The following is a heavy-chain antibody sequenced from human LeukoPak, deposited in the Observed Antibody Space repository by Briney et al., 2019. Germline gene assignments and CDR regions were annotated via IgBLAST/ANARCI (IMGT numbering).Heavy chain of an antibody. Sequence: GWSLRLSCAGSGFTFSSYAMSWVRQAPGKGLDGVAVIWYDGSEQRYADSVKGRFTASRDNPKNMVYLQMSSLGAEDTAVYYCARDRNWGKTSWYLDLWGRGNLVTVSS. CDR1: GFTFSSYA. D-gene: IGHD7-27*01. CDR2: IWYDGSEQ. V-gene: IGHV3-33*08. CDR3: ARDRNWGKTSWYLDL. J-gene: IGHJ2*01.